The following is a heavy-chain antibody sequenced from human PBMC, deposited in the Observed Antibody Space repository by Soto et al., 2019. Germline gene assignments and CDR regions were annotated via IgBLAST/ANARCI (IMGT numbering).Heavy chain of an antibody. Sequence: QAQLVQSGAEVKKPGASVRISCKASGYSFSTHGVSWVRQAPGQGLEWMGWISAYSGNANYTQKLQGRVTMTTDTSTSTAYMELRSLRSDDTAVYYCARANFRSRFDPWGQGTLVTVSS. CDR3: ARANFRSRFDP. J-gene: IGHJ5*02. CDR1: GYSFSTHG. V-gene: IGHV1-18*01. CDR2: ISAYSGNA. D-gene: IGHD3-16*02.